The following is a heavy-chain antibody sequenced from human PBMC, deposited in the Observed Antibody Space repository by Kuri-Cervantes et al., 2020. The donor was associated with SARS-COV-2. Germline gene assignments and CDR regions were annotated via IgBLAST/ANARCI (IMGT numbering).Heavy chain of an antibody. CDR2: ISGSGGST. Sequence: GESLKISCAASGFTFSSYAMSWVRQAPGKGLEWVSAISGSGGSTYYVDSVKGRFTISRDNSKNTLYLQMNSLRAEDTAVYYCAKDQGGDYGDLPLDYWGQGTLVTVSS. D-gene: IGHD4-17*01. J-gene: IGHJ4*02. CDR1: GFTFSSYA. CDR3: AKDQGGDYGDLPLDY. V-gene: IGHV3-23*01.